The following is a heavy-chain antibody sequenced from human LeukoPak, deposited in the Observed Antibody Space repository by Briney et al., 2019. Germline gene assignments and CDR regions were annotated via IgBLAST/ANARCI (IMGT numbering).Heavy chain of an antibody. CDR3: ARATRSSSWFVWGFGP. Sequence: SETLSLTCTVSGGSISSHYWSWIRQPPGKELEWIGYIYSSGSTNYNPSLKSRVTISVDTSKNQFSLKLSSVTAADTAVYYCARATRSSSWFVWGFGPWGQGTLVTVSS. CDR1: GGSISSHY. D-gene: IGHD6-13*01. V-gene: IGHV4-59*11. CDR2: IYSSGST. J-gene: IGHJ5*02.